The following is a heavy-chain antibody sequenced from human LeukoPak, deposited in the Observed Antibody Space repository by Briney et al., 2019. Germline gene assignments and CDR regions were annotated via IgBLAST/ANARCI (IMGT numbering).Heavy chain of an antibody. V-gene: IGHV4-4*07. CDR2: IYTSGST. CDR1: GGSISSYY. D-gene: IGHD3-10*01. CDR3: ARDFAVRGVIDYYYYMDV. J-gene: IGHJ6*03. Sequence: PSETLSLTCTVSGGSISSYYWSWIRQPAGKGLEWIGRIYTSGSTNYNPSLKSRVTMSVDTSKNQSSLKLSSVTAADTAVYYCARDFAVRGVIDYYYYMDVWGKGTTVTISS.